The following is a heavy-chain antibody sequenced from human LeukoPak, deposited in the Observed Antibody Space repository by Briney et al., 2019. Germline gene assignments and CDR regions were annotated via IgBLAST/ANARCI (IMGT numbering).Heavy chain of an antibody. D-gene: IGHD2-15*01. Sequence: SETLSLTCAVSGGSMTYYDWTWIRQPPGKGLEWIGYIYYSGNTNYNPSLKSRVTISVDTSKNQFSLMLGSVTAADTAVFYCARQSGGYVDYWGQGTLVTVSS. V-gene: IGHV4-59*08. CDR2: IYYSGNT. CDR3: ARQSGGYVDY. J-gene: IGHJ4*02. CDR1: GGSMTYYD.